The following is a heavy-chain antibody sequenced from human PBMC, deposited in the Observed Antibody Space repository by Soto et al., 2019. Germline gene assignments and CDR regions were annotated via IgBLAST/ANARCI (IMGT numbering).Heavy chain of an antibody. CDR3: ATHYGDYWYFDL. D-gene: IGHD4-17*01. Sequence: SETLSLTCSVSGGSITTSTYYWGWIRQPPGKGLEWIGNMYFSGSTYYNPSLKSRVTISGDTSKNQFSLKLSSVTAADTAAYYCATHYGDYWYFDLWGRGTLVTVSS. CDR2: MYFSGST. V-gene: IGHV4-39*01. CDR1: GGSITTSTYY. J-gene: IGHJ2*01.